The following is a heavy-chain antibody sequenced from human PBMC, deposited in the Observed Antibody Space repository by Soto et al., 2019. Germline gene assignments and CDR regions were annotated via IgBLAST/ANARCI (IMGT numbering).Heavy chain of an antibody. D-gene: IGHD2-2*01. CDR1: GGTFSSYA. CDR2: IIPIFGTA. Sequence: AASVKVSCKASGGTFSSYAISWVRQAPGQGLEWMGGIIPIFGTANYAQKFQGRVTITADKSTSTAYMELSSLRSEDTAVYYCARWGCSSTSCYPYYYYGMDVWGQGTTVTVSS. CDR3: ARWGCSSTSCYPYYYYGMDV. J-gene: IGHJ6*02. V-gene: IGHV1-69*06.